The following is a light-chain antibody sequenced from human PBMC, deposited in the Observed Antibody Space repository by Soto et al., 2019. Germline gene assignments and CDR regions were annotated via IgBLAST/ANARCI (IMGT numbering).Light chain of an antibody. CDR1: QSVSSNY. CDR2: GAS. V-gene: IGKV3-20*01. J-gene: IGKJ1*01. CDR3: QHYVSSPLT. Sequence: EIVLTQSPATLSWSPGERATLSCRASQSVSSNYLAWYQQKPGQAPRLLIYGASIRSAGIPDRFSGSGSGTDFTLTISRLEPEDFEVYYCQHYVSSPLTFGEGTKVEIK.